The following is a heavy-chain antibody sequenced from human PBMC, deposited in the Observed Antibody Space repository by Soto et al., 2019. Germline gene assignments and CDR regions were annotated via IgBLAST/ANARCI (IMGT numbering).Heavy chain of an antibody. J-gene: IGHJ5*02. CDR2: IWYDGSNK. D-gene: IGHD2-21*02. CDR1: GFTFSSYG. CDR3: ARDAYVWLGTTDLEYCGGDCYSLGWFDP. Sequence: QVQLVESGGGVVQPGRSLRLSCAASGFTFSSYGMHWVRQAPGKGLEWVAVIWYDGSNKYYADSVKGRFTISRDNSKNTLYLQMNSLRAEDTAVYYCARDAYVWLGTTDLEYCGGDCYSLGWFDPWGQGTLVTVSS. V-gene: IGHV3-33*01.